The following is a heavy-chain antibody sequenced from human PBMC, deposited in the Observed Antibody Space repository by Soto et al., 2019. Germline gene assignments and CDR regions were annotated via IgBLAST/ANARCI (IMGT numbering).Heavy chain of an antibody. V-gene: IGHV1-69*17. J-gene: IGHJ4*02. CDR2: IIPIIGVT. D-gene: IGHD3-16*01. Sequence: QVQLVQSGAEVKRPGSSVKVSCESSGDTFNSYVISWVRQAPGQGLEWMGGIIPIIGVTHYAHKFQGRDTISALSSTGTAYMELSNLVFENTALYYCAREGVGAKGAEHWGQGTLVTVSS. CDR3: AREGVGAKGAEH. CDR1: GDTFNSYV.